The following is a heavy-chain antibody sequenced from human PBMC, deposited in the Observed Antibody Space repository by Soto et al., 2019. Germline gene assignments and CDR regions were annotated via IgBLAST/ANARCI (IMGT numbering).Heavy chain of an antibody. Sequence: PGGSLRLSCAASGFTFSSYGMHWVRQAPGKGLEWVAVISYDGSNKYYADSVKGRFTISRDNSKNTLYLQMNSLRAEDTAVYYCARSGLIIFDYWGQGTLVTVSS. CDR3: ARSGLIIFDY. CDR1: GFTFSSYG. J-gene: IGHJ4*02. D-gene: IGHD3-10*01. CDR2: ISYDGSNK. V-gene: IGHV3-30*03.